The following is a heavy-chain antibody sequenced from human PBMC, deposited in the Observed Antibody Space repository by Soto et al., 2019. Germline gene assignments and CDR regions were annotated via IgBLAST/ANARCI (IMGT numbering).Heavy chain of an antibody. CDR1: GGSMNSHDYY. V-gene: IGHV4-30-4*01. J-gene: IGHJ3*02. D-gene: IGHD3-10*01. CDR3: ARGEVRGRCDI. Sequence: QQQLQESGPGLVKPSQTLSLTCTVSGGSMNSHDYYWSWIRPPPCRGLAWSGYIHNSGSTYYNPSLKRRLTISSDMSKYQFSLRLCSVTGADRALYFCARGEVRGRCDIWGQGTKVNASS. CDR2: IHNSGST.